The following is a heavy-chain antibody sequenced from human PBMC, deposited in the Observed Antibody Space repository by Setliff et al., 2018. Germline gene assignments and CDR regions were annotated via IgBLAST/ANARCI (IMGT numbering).Heavy chain of an antibody. V-gene: IGHV1-18*01. CDR2: ISVYTGNT. CDR3: SRLVRYCSKTTCQTASGAEL. Sequence: GASVKVSCKASGYTFSHSGITWVRQAPGQGLEWMGWISVYTGNTNYAPKLQGRVTMTTDASTSTAYMELRGLTSDDTAVYYRSRLVRYCSKTTCQTASGAELWGQGTLVTVSS. D-gene: IGHD2-8*01. J-gene: IGHJ4*02. CDR1: GYTFSHSG.